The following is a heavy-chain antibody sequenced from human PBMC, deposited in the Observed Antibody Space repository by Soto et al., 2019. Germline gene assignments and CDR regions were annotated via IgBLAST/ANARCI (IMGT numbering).Heavy chain of an antibody. CDR1: GGSISSYY. J-gene: IGHJ3*02. D-gene: IGHD3-22*01. CDR3: ARGAGYSYDSSGYSDAFDI. CDR2: IYTSGST. V-gene: IGHV4-4*07. Sequence: PSETLSLTCTVSGGSISSYYWSWIRQPAGKGLEWIGRIYTSGSTNYNPSLKSRVTMSVDTSKNQFSLKLSSVTAADTAVYCCARGAGYSYDSSGYSDAFDIWGQGTMVTVSS.